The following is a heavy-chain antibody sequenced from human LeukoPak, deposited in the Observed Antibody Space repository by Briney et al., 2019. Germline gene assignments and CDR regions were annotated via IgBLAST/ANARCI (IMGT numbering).Heavy chain of an antibody. CDR2: IKEDGSKE. Sequence: GGSLRLSCAASGFTLSKYWMSWARQAPGKGLEWLADIKEDGSKEYFVDSVKGRFTISRDNTKNSVYLQMNSLRAEDTAVYYCARDFGDSSGWYNDYWGQGTLVIVSS. D-gene: IGHD6-19*01. V-gene: IGHV3-7*01. CDR1: GFTLSKYW. CDR3: ARDFGDSSGWYNDY. J-gene: IGHJ4*02.